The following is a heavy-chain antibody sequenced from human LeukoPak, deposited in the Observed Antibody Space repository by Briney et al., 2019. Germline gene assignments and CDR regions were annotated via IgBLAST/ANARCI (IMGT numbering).Heavy chain of an antibody. CDR3: ASQYSSSWRQH. J-gene: IGHJ1*01. CDR1: GFTFSSYW. V-gene: IGHV3-7*02. CDR2: IKQDGSEK. Sequence: PGGSLRLSCAASGFTFSSYWMTWVRQAPGKGLEWVATIKQDGSEKYYVDSVKGRFTISRDNAKNSLYLQMDSLRAEDTAVYYCASQYSSSWRQHRGQGTLVTVSS. D-gene: IGHD6-13*01.